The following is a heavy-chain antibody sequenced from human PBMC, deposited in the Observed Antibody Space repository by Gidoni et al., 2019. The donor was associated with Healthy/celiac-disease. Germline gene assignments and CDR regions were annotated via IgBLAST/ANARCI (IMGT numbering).Heavy chain of an antibody. CDR1: GFTFSSDA. D-gene: IGHD4-17*01. Sequence: ELHLVDPGGVLVQPGVSLRLSCSASGFTFSSDAMHWVRQSPGKGLEYCSAMSSNGGSTDYADSVKVRVTISIDNSKNTRYLQMSSLRAEEAAVYYCVKGEDDYAPPVDYWGQGTLVTVSS. CDR2: MSSNGGST. CDR3: VKGEDDYAPPVDY. V-gene: IGHV3-64D*09. J-gene: IGHJ4*02.